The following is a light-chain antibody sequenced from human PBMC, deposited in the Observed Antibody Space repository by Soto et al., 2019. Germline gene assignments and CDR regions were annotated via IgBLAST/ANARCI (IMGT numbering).Light chain of an antibody. CDR1: QSVRNY. CDR3: QKYDSSPVT. V-gene: IGKV3-15*01. Sequence: EIGWTQSPATLSLSPSESATLSCRASQSVRNYLAWYQQKPGQAPRLLIYAASTRATGIPARFSGSGSGTDFTLTISSLQPEDFAIYYCQKYDSSPVTFGQGTKVDIK. CDR2: AAS. J-gene: IGKJ1*01.